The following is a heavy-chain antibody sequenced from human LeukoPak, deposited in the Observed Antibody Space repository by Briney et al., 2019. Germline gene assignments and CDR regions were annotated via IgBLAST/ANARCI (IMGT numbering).Heavy chain of an antibody. Sequence: SETLSLTCSVSGGSISTYYWSWLRQPPGKGLEWIGYFSYSGGTSSNPSLKSRVAISGDTSTNHFSLRLSSVTVADTAVYYCARHAGSYTFDYWGPGIPGHRLL. D-gene: IGHD1-26*01. CDR2: FSYSGGT. J-gene: IGHJ4*02. V-gene: IGHV4-59*08. CDR1: GGSISTYY. CDR3: ARHAGSYTFDY.